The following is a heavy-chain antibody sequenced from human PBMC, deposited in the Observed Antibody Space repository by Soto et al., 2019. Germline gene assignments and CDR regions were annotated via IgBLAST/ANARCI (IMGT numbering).Heavy chain of an antibody. J-gene: IGHJ4*02. Sequence: QITLKESGPTLVKPTQTLTLTCTFSGFSLSTSGVGVGWIRQPPGKALEWLALTYWDDDKRYSPSLKSRHTXTXVPPKNLAVLTMTNMDPVDTAAYYSAHTYSSGWRDYWGQRTLVTVAS. CDR2: TYWDDDK. V-gene: IGHV2-5*02. CDR1: GFSLSTSGVG. D-gene: IGHD6-19*01. CDR3: AHTYSSGWRDY.